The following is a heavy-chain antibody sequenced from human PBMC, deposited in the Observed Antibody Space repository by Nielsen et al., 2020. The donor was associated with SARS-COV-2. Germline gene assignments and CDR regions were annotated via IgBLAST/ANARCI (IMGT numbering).Heavy chain of an antibody. CDR2: INPNSGGT. Sequence: ASVKVSCKASGYTFTSYYMHWVRQAPGQGLEWVGRINPNSGGTNYAQKFQGRVTMTRDTSISTAYMELSRLRSDDTAVYYCASEQRAWRAFDIWGQGTMVTVSS. V-gene: IGHV1-2*06. J-gene: IGHJ3*02. CDR3: ASEQRAWRAFDI. D-gene: IGHD1-1*01. CDR1: GYTFTSYY.